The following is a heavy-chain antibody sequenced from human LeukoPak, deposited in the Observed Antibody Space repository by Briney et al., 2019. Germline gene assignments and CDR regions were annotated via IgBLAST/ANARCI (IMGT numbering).Heavy chain of an antibody. CDR1: GFSFSDSA. D-gene: IGHD2/OR15-2a*01. CDR2: IRTKKNTYAT. V-gene: IGHV3-73*01. Sequence: GGSLKLSCAASGFSFSDSALHWVRQASGKGPEWLGRIRTKKNTYATAYAASVKGRSTISRDDSENTVYLQMSSLKTDDTAVYYCTRKNNVDFSEYWFEFDHWGLGTLVTVSS. J-gene: IGHJ4*02. CDR3: TRKNNVDFSEYWFEFDH.